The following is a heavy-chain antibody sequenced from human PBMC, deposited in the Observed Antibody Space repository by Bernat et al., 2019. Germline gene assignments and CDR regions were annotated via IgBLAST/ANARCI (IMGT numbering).Heavy chain of an antibody. D-gene: IGHD6-6*01. CDR3: ARRGSSSDAFDI. CDR1: GGSISTGSYY. CDR2: IYYSGRT. V-gene: IGHV4-39*01. J-gene: IGHJ3*02. Sequence: QLQLQESGPGLVKPSESLSLTCTVSGGSISTGSYYWGWIRQPPGKGLEWIGSIYYSGRTYYNPSLKSRVTISVDTSKQQFSLNLNDVTAADTAVYYCARRGSSSDAFDIWGQGTMVTVSS.